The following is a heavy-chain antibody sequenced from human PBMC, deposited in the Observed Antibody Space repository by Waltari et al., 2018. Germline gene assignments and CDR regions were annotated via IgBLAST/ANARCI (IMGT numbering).Heavy chain of an antibody. D-gene: IGHD2-21*02. Sequence: EVQLVEAGGCLVQPGGSLRLSCAASGVRVSDHDKAWVRQAPQKGIEWVGRSRNRAKNYITEYAASVKGRFTISRDNSENSLYLQMSDVKMEDTAVYYCARDLDGDSNLDYWGQGTLVTVSS. CDR2: SRNRAKNYIT. CDR1: GVRVSDHD. V-gene: IGHV3-72*01. J-gene: IGHJ4*02. CDR3: ARDLDGDSNLDY.